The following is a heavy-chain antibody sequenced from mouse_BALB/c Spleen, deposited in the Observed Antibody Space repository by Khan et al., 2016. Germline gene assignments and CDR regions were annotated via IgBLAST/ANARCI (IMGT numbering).Heavy chain of an antibody. D-gene: IGHD4-1*01. CDR3: ARWNCDYFDY. CDR2: ISYSGSP. V-gene: IGHV3-2*02. CDR1: GYSITSDYA. J-gene: IGHJ2*01. Sequence: EVQLQESGPGLVKPSQSLSLTCTVTGYSITSDYAWNWIRQFPGNKLEWMGYISYSGSPSYNPSLKSRISITRDTSKNQFFLQLNSVTTEDTATYYCARWNCDYFDYWSQGTTLTVSS.